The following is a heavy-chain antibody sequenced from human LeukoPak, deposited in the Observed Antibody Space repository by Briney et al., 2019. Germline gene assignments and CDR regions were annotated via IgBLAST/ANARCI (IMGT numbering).Heavy chain of an antibody. J-gene: IGHJ4*02. V-gene: IGHV1-46*01. CDR3: ARGRPGYTSSWWIH. CDR1: GYTFTSYS. Sequence: ASVKVSCKASGYTFTSYSMHWVRQAPGQGLEWMGMISPSGGSTSYAQSFQGRVTVTRDTSTSTVYMELSSLRSEDTATYCCARGRPGYTSSWWIHWGQGTLVTVSS. CDR2: ISPSGGST. D-gene: IGHD6-13*01.